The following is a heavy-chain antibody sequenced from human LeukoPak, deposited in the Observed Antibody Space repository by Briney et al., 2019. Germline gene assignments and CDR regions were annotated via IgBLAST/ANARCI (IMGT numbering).Heavy chain of an antibody. Sequence: PSETLSLTXTVSGGSIGSGSYYWSWIRQPAGKGLEWIGRIYTSGSTNYNPSLKSRVAISVDTSKNQFSLKLSSVTAADTAVYYCARGIWFGELLGNWFDPWGQGTLVTVSS. V-gene: IGHV4-61*02. CDR3: ARGIWFGELLGNWFDP. J-gene: IGHJ5*02. D-gene: IGHD3-10*01. CDR1: GGSIGSGSYY. CDR2: IYTSGST.